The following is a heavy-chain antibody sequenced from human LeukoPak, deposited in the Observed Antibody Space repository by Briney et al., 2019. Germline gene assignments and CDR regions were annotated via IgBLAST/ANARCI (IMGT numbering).Heavy chain of an antibody. Sequence: GVSLRLSCAASGFTFSSYTMNWVRQAPGKGLEWVSSISGSSSGVYYADSVRGRFTISRDNAKNSLYLQMNSLRAEDTAVYYCARDRGEGYCGSTSCYFSFDYWGQGTLVTSPQ. D-gene: IGHD2-2*01. CDR3: ARDRGEGYCGSTSCYFSFDY. CDR1: GFTFSSYT. CDR2: ISGSSSGV. J-gene: IGHJ4*02. V-gene: IGHV3-21*01.